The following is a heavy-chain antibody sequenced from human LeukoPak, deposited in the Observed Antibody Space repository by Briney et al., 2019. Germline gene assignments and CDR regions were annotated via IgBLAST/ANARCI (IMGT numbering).Heavy chain of an antibody. D-gene: IGHD3-22*01. CDR3: ARSYYYDSSGYYH. J-gene: IGHJ4*02. CDR1: GFTFSSYW. CDR2: IKQDGSEK. V-gene: IGHV3-7*01. Sequence: PGGSLRLSCAASGFTFSSYWMSWVRQAPGKGLEWVANIKQDGSEKYYVDSVKGRFTISRDNAKNSLYLQMNSLRAEDTAVYYCARSYYYDSSGYYHWGQGTLVTVSS.